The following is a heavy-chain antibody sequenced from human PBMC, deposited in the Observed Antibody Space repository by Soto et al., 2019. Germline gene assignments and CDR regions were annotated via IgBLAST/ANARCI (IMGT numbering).Heavy chain of an antibody. Sequence: QIQLVQSGAEVREPGSSVKVSCKASGGTFSSDSINWVRQAPGQGLEWMGGIIPFIGTTNYAQRLQDRVRTTADESTSTAYMELSSLRFDDTAVYYCARAESAAECDYWGQGTLVTVSS. CDR2: IIPFIGTT. CDR1: GGTFSSDS. D-gene: IGHD2-15*01. J-gene: IGHJ4*02. CDR3: ARAESAAECDY. V-gene: IGHV1-69*01.